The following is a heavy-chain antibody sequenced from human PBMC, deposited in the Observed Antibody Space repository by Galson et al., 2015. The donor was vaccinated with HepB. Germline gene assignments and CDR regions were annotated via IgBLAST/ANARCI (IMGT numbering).Heavy chain of an antibody. CDR2: IIPILGIA. Sequence: SVKVSCKASGGTFSSYTISWVRQAPGQGLEWMGRIIPILGIANYAQKFQGRVTITADKSTSTAYMELSSLRSEDTAVYYCARAFWAGNDYYYGSGSSRRWGAFDIWGQGTMVTVSS. V-gene: IGHV1-69*02. D-gene: IGHD3-10*01. CDR3: ARAFWAGNDYYYGSGSSRRWGAFDI. CDR1: GGTFSSYT. J-gene: IGHJ3*02.